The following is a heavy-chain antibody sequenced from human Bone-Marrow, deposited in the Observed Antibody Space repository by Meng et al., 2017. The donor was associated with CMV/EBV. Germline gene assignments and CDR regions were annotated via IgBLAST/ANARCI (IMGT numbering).Heavy chain of an antibody. CDR3: ARDLDSTGYYDEDY. CDR1: GFTFSNYA. CDR2: IGTNERAT. D-gene: IGHD3-22*01. V-gene: IGHV3-23*01. J-gene: IGHJ4*02. Sequence: GESLKISCGASGFTFSNYAMNWVRQTPGKALEWLALIGTNERATDYADCVKGRFTISRDNPKNTLYLELNSLRAEDTALYYCARDLDSTGYYDEDYWGQGTRVTGSS.